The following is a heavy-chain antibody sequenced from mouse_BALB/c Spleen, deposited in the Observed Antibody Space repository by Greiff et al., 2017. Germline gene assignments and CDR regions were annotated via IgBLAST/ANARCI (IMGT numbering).Heavy chain of an antibody. CDR2: IDPYNGGT. CDR1: GYAFTSYN. D-gene: IGHD1-1*01. J-gene: IGHJ3*01. V-gene: IGHV1S135*01. Sequence: EVKLQESGPELVKPGASVKVSCKASGYAFTSYNMYWVKQSHGKSLEWIGYIDPYNGGTSYNQKFKGKATLTVDKSSSTAYMHLNSLTSEDSAVYYCARWGYYGSSSWFAYWGQGTLVTVSA. CDR3: ARWGYYGSSSWFAY.